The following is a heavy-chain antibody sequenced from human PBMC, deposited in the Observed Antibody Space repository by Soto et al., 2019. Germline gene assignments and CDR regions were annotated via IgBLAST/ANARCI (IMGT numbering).Heavy chain of an antibody. V-gene: IGHV3-30*03. CDR2: ISYDGSNE. Sequence: GGSLRLSCAASGFTFSTYGMHWVRQAPGKGLEWVAVISYDGSNEYYADSVKGRFTISRDNSKNTLYLQMNSLRAEDTAVYYCARVAYYYNSSGPLRIWGQGXMVTV. D-gene: IGHD3-22*01. J-gene: IGHJ3*02. CDR3: ARVAYYYNSSGPLRI. CDR1: GFTFSTYG.